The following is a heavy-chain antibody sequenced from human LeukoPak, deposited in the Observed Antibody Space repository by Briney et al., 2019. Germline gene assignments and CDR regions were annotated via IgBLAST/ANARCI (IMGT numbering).Heavy chain of an antibody. CDR2: ISWNSGSI. CDR1: GFTFDDYA. Sequence: PGGSLRLSCAASGFTFDDYAMHWVRQAPGKGLEWVSGISWNSGSIGYADSVKGRFTISRDNAKNSLYLQMNSLRAEDTALYYCAKSLYYYYDSSGYGFDYWGQGTLVTVPS. J-gene: IGHJ4*02. V-gene: IGHV3-9*01. D-gene: IGHD3-22*01. CDR3: AKSLYYYYDSSGYGFDY.